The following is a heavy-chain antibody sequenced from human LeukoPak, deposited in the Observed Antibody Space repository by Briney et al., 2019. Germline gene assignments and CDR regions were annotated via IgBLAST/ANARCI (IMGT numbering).Heavy chain of an antibody. CDR2: IYYSGST. D-gene: IGHD7-27*01. CDR3: AGALLLELGPGEFDY. CDR1: GGSISSGDYY. Sequence: PSETLSLTCTVSGGSISSGDYYWSWIRQPPGKGLEWIGYIYYSGSTYYNPSLKSRVTISVDTSKNQFSLKLSSVTAADTAVYYCAGALLLELGPGEFDYWGQGTLVTVSS. J-gene: IGHJ4*02. V-gene: IGHV4-30-4*01.